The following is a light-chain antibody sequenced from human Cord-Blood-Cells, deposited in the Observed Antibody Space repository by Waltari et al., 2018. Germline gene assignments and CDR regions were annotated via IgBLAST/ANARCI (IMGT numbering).Light chain of an antibody. J-gene: IGLJ2*01. Sequence: QSALTQPAPVSGSPGQSITISCTGTSSAVGSSNIVSWYQQHPGKAPKLMIYEVSKRPSGVSNRFSGSKSGNTASLTISGLQAEDEADYYCCSYAGSSTFVVFGGGTKLTVL. CDR3: CSYAGSSTFVV. CDR1: SSAVGSSNI. V-gene: IGLV2-23*02. CDR2: EVS.